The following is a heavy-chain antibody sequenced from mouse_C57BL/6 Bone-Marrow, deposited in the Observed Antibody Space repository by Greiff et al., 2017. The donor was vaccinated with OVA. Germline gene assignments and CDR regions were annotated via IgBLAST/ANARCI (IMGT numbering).Heavy chain of an antibody. Sequence: QSCKASGYTFTSYWMHWVKQRPGRGLEWIGRIDPNSGGTKYNEKFKSKATLTVDKPSSTAYMQLSSLTSEDSAVYYCARWDYGSSYVDWYFDVWGTGTTVTVSS. CDR3: ARWDYGSSYVDWYFDV. D-gene: IGHD1-1*01. J-gene: IGHJ1*03. V-gene: IGHV1-72*01. CDR2: IDPNSGGT. CDR1: GYTFTSYW.